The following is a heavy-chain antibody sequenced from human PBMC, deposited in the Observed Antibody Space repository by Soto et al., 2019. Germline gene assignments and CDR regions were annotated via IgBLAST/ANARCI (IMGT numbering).Heavy chain of an antibody. D-gene: IGHD2-2*01. CDR2: INPQTGGT. Sequence: GASVKVSCKASGYTFTGYYIHWVREAPGQGLEWMGWINPQTGGTSYAQKFQGRVTLSRDTSINTAYLELSRLTFDDAAVYFCARDRYQVTSNGIDTRAQGTTVTVS. J-gene: IGHJ6*02. CDR1: GYTFTGYY. CDR3: ARDRYQVTSNGIDT. V-gene: IGHV1-2*02.